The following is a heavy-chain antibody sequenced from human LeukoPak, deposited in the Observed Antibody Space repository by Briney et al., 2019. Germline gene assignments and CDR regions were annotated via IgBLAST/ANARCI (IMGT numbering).Heavy chain of an antibody. CDR3: ATQAPLYFDY. Sequence: SETLSLTCTVSGGSISSSYYYWGWIRQPPGKGLEWIGSIYYSGSTYYNPSLKSRVTISVDTSKNQFSLKLRSVTAADTAVYYCATQAPLYFDYWGQGTLVTVSS. V-gene: IGHV4-39*01. CDR1: GGSISSSYYY. J-gene: IGHJ4*02. CDR2: IYYSGST.